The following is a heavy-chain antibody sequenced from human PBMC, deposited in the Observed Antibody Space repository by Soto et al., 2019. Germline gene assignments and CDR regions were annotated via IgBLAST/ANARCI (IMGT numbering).Heavy chain of an antibody. Sequence: GGSLRLSCAASGFTFSSYWMHWVRQAPGKGLVWVSRINSDGSSTSYADSVKGRFTISRDNAKNTLYLQMNSLRAEDTAVYYCARAQYYYDSSGYYIYYYGMGVWGQGTTVTVSS. V-gene: IGHV3-74*01. D-gene: IGHD3-22*01. CDR2: INSDGSST. J-gene: IGHJ6*01. CDR1: GFTFSSYW. CDR3: ARAQYYYDSSGYYIYYYGMGV.